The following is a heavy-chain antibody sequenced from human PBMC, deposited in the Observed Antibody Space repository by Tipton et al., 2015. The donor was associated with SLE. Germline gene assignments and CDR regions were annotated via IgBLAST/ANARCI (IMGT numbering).Heavy chain of an antibody. J-gene: IGHJ4*02. CDR2: INPDSGDT. CDR1: GYSFTGYY. D-gene: IGHD1-20*01. CDR3: ARDKITGTLPHYFDY. Sequence: QLVQSGAEVKKPGASVKVSCKASGYSFTGYYMHWVRQAPGQGLEWMGWINPDSGDTNYAQKFQGRVTISRDTSITTTFMELNRLRSDDTAMYYCARDKITGTLPHYFDYWGQGTLVTVSS. V-gene: IGHV1-2*02.